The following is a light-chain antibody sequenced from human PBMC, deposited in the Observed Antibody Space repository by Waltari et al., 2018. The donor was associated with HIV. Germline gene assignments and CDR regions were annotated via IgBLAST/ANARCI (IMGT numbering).Light chain of an antibody. J-gene: IGKJ2*02. CDR3: QQYNNWPSCT. CDR1: QSISTN. V-gene: IGKV3-15*01. CDR2: GAS. Sequence: DIVMTRSPVTLSVSPGERATLSCRASQSISTNLAWYHQKPGQAPSLLIYGASTRATGVPARFSGSGSGTEFTLTINNLQSEDVGIYYCQQYNNWPSCTFGPGTKLEIK.